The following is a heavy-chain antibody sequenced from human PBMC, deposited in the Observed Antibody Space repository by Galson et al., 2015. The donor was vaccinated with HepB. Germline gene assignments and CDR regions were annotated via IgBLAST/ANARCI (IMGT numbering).Heavy chain of an antibody. CDR3: AREISMVRGLIYYGMDV. D-gene: IGHD3-10*01. CDR1: GGSISSGNYY. Sequence: TLSLTCSVSGGSISSGNYYWSWGRQHPGKDLEWIGFIYRNGNTNYNPSLKSRVTISADTSKNQFSLKLNSVTSADTAIYYCAREISMVRGLIYYGMDVWGQGTPVTVSS. V-gene: IGHV4-31*03. J-gene: IGHJ6*02. CDR2: IYRNGNT.